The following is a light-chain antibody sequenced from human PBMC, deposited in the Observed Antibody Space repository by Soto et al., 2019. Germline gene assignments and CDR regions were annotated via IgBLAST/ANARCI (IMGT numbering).Light chain of an antibody. CDR3: SSYTSSSTVI. V-gene: IGLV2-14*01. CDR1: SSDVGGYYY. CDR2: EVT. J-gene: IGLJ2*01. Sequence: QSVLTQPASVSGSPGQSITISCTGTSSDVGGYYYVSWYQHHPGKAPKLMIYEVTNRPSGVSNRFSGSQSGNTASLTISGLQAEDEADYYCSSYTSSSTVIFGGGTKVTVL.